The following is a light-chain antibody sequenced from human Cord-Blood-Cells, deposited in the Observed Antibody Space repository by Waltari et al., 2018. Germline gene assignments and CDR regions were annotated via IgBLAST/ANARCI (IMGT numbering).Light chain of an antibody. V-gene: IGKV1-8*01. CDR1: QGISSY. Sequence: AIRKTQYPSSLSASTGDRVTITCGASQGISSYLAWYQQKPGKAPKLLIYAASTLQSGVPSRFSGSGSGTDFTLTISCLQSEDFATYYCQQYYSYPPTFGQGTKVEIK. CDR3: QQYYSYPPT. CDR2: AAS. J-gene: IGKJ1*01.